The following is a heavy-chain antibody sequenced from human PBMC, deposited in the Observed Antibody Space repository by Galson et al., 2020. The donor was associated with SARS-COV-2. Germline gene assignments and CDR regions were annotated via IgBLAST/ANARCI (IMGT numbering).Heavy chain of an antibody. CDR2: IIPLFEAP. CDR3: ARARIIIRGRMTPSEYYFGRDV. Sequence: KISCKASGGTFSSYAFNWVRQAPGQGLEWMGGIIPLFEAPNYAQRFKDRISMTADKSTSTVYMELSSLRSEDTAVYFCARARIIIRGRMTPSEYYFGRDVWGQGTTVTVSS. J-gene: IGHJ6*02. CDR1: GGTFSSYA. D-gene: IGHD3-10*01. V-gene: IGHV1-69*06.